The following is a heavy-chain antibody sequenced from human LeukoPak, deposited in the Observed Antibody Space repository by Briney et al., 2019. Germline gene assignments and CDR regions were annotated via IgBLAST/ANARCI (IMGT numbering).Heavy chain of an antibody. V-gene: IGHV4-30-2*01. Sequence: EPSETLSLTCAVSGGSISSGGYSWSWIRQPPGKGLEWIGYIYHSGSTYYNPSLKSRVTISVDTSKNQFSLKLSSVTAADTAVYYCAREDLGELLPFDYWGQGTLVTVSS. CDR2: IYHSGST. J-gene: IGHJ4*02. CDR1: GGSISSGGYS. CDR3: AREDLGELLPFDY. D-gene: IGHD1-26*01.